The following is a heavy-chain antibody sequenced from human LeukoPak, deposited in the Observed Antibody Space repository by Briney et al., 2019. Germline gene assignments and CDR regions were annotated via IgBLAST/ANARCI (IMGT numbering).Heavy chain of an antibody. CDR2: IYHGRST. J-gene: IGHJ4*02. D-gene: IGHD1-26*01. Sequence: SETLSLTCAVSGPSISSGYYWGWIRQPPGKGLEWIGTIYHGRSTYYNPSLKSRVTISVDTSKNQFSLNLSSVTAADTAVYYCARWTSGIWGQGTMVTVSS. CDR1: GPSISSGYY. V-gene: IGHV4-38-2*01. CDR3: ARWTSGI.